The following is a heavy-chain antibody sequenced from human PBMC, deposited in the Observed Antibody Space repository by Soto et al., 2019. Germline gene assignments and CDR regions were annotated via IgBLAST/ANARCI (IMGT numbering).Heavy chain of an antibody. J-gene: IGHJ4*02. CDR3: ARDLGSGNYDY. D-gene: IGHD2-15*01. V-gene: IGHV3-21*01. CDR2: ISRSSTYI. CDR1: VFTFRSSI. Sequence: WWSLRISCSASVFTFRSSIVNWVRQAPGKGLEWVSSISRSSTYIYYADSVKGRFTISRDNANNSLYLQMHSLRAEDTAVYSCARDLGSGNYDYWGQGTLVTVSS.